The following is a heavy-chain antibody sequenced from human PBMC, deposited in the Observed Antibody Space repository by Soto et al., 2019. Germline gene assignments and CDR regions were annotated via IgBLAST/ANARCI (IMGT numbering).Heavy chain of an antibody. CDR2: ISGSGGST. V-gene: IGHV3-23*01. Sequence: GGSLRLSCAASGFTFSSYAMSWVRQAPGKGLEWVSAISGSGGSTYYADSVKGRFTISRDNSKNTLYLQMNSLRAEDTAVYYCAKDRKDIVVVVATYFDYWGQGTLVTVSS. CDR1: GFTFSSYA. D-gene: IGHD2-15*01. CDR3: AKDRKDIVVVVATYFDY. J-gene: IGHJ4*02.